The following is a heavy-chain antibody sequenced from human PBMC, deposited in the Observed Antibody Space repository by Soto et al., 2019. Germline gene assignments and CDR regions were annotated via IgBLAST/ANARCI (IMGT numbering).Heavy chain of an antibody. V-gene: IGHV4-34*01. CDR2: INHSGST. D-gene: IGHD2-15*01. Sequence: SETLSLTCAVYGGSFSGYYWSWIRQPPGKGLEWIGEINHSGSTNYNPSLKSRVTISVDTSKNHFSLKLSSVTAADTAVYYCARGGCSGGSCYSDYWGQGTLVTVSS. J-gene: IGHJ4*02. CDR1: GGSFSGYY. CDR3: ARGGCSGGSCYSDY.